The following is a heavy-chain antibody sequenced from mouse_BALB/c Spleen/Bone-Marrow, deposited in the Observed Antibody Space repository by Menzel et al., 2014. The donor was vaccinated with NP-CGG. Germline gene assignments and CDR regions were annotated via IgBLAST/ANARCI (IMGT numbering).Heavy chain of an antibody. CDR3: SRLDY. J-gene: IGHJ2*01. CDR1: GYTFNSYY. CDR2: INPNNGNT. Sequence: VQLQQSGAELAKPGASVKLSCKASGYTFNSYYMYWVKQRPGQGLEWIGGINPNNGNTKFSETFKSKATLTVDKSSSTAYMQLSSLTSEDSAVYCCSRLDYWGQGTTLTVSS. V-gene: IGHV1S81*02.